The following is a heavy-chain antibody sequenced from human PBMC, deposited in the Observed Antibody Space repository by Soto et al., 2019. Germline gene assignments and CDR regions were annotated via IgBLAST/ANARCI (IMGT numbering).Heavy chain of an antibody. V-gene: IGHV5-10-1*01. CDR3: XRLCRSXTCYGGPDAFDI. CDR2: IDPSDSYT. D-gene: IGHD2-2*01. Sequence: DVQLVQSGAEVKKPGESLRISCKGSGFSFTTYWISWVRQMPGKGLEWMGRIDPSDSYTDYSPSFQGHVTISADKSVSXXSXXXXXLXXXXXXXXXXXRLCRSXTCYGGPDAFDIWGQGTMVTVSS. CDR1: GFSFTTYW. J-gene: IGHJ3*02.